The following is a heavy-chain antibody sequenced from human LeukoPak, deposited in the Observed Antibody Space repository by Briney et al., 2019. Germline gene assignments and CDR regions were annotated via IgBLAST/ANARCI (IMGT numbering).Heavy chain of an antibody. J-gene: IGHJ4*02. CDR1: GGSINSYY. CDR2: IYYSGST. CDR3: ARVGVDYSGNILKYFFDY. Sequence: SETLSLTCTVSGGSINSYYWSWIRQPPGKGLEWIGYIYYSGSTNYNPSLKSRVTISVDTSKNQFSLRLSSVTAADTAVYYCARVGVDYSGNILKYFFDYWGQGTLVTVSS. V-gene: IGHV4-59*01. D-gene: IGHD4-23*01.